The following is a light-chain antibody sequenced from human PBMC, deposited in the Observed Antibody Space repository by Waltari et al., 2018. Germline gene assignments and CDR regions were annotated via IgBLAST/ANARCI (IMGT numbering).Light chain of an antibody. V-gene: IGKV1-9*01. CDR3: QQRSNWPLT. J-gene: IGKJ4*01. Sequence: DIQLTQSPSFLAASVGDRVTITCRASQGISSYLAWYQQKPGKAPKLLIYAASTLQSGVPSRFSGSGSGPEFTLTISSLQPEDFATYYCQQRSNWPLTFGGGTKVEIK. CDR2: AAS. CDR1: QGISSY.